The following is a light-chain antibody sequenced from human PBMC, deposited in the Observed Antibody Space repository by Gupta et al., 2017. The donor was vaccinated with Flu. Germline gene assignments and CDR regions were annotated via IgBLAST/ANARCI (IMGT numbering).Light chain of an antibody. J-gene: IGLJ2*01. Sequence: TSSDVGGYNYVSWYQQHPGKAPKRMIYEVSNRPSGVSNRFSGSKSGNTASLTISGLQAEDEADYYCSSYTSSSTVVFGGGTKLTVL. CDR3: SSYTSSSTVV. V-gene: IGLV2-14*01. CDR1: SSDVGGYNY. CDR2: EVS.